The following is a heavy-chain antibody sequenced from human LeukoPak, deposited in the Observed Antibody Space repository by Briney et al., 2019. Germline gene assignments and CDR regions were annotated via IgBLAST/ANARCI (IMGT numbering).Heavy chain of an antibody. Sequence: PGGSLRLSCAASGFTVSSNYMSWVRQAPGKGLEWVSVIYSGGSTYYADSVKGRFTISRDNSKNTLYLQMNSLRAEDTAVYYCARVVGYYDSSEEGYFDHWGQGTLVTVSS. D-gene: IGHD3-22*01. V-gene: IGHV3-53*01. CDR3: ARVVGYYDSSEEGYFDH. CDR2: IYSGGST. CDR1: GFTVSSNY. J-gene: IGHJ4*02.